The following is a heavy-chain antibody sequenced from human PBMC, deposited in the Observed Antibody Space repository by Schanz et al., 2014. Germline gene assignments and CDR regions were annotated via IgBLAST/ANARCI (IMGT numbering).Heavy chain of an antibody. J-gene: IGHJ4*02. CDR1: GYTFTSYD. Sequence: QVQLIQSGAEVKKPGASVKVSCTASGYTFTSYDINWVRQAPGQGLEWLGWMNPNSGNPGFAQKFRGRVHMTIDPFTSTAYMDLRSLRSDDTTVYYCARDQSPYANTADVRYFDYWGQGSLVTVSS. V-gene: IGHV1-8*01. D-gene: IGHD2-2*01. CDR3: ARDQSPYANTADVRYFDY. CDR2: MNPNSGNP.